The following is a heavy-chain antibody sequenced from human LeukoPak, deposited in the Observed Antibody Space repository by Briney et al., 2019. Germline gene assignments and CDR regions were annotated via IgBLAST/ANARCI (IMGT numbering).Heavy chain of an antibody. J-gene: IGHJ2*01. CDR3: ARDTAVAGTWWYFDL. D-gene: IGHD6-19*01. V-gene: IGHV4-61*02. Sequence: SETLSLTCTVSGGSISSGSYYWSWIRQPAGKGLEWIGSIYTSGSTNYNPSLKSRVTISVDTSKNQFSLKLSSVTAADTAVYYCARDTAVAGTWWYFDLWGRGTLVTVSS. CDR2: IYTSGST. CDR1: GGSISSGSYY.